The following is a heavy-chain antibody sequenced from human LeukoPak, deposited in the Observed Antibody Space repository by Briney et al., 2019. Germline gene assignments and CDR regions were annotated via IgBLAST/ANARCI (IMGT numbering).Heavy chain of an antibody. CDR1: GYTFTGYY. V-gene: IGHV1-2*02. CDR2: INPNSGGT. CDR3: ARGRGIWGYYYDSSGPHFDY. J-gene: IGHJ4*02. D-gene: IGHD3-22*01. Sequence: ASVKVSCKASGYTFTGYYMHWVRQAPGQGLEWMGWINPNSGGTNYAQKFQGRVTMTRDTSISTAYMELSRLRSDDTAVYYCARGRGIWGYYYDSSGPHFDYWGQGTLVTVSS.